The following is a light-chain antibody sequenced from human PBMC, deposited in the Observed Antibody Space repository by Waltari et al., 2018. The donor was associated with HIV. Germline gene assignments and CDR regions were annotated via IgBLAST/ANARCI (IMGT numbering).Light chain of an antibody. J-gene: IGKJ4*01. CDR2: DAT. V-gene: IGKV3-11*01. CDR3: QQRTHWPLT. CDR1: QSVSTF. Sequence: ENVLTQSPATLSLSPGERATLSCRASQSVSTFLAWYQHKPGQAPRLLIFDATYRATDIPARFSGSGSGTDLTLTISSLAPEDSAIEYCQQRTHWPLTFGGGTRVEIK.